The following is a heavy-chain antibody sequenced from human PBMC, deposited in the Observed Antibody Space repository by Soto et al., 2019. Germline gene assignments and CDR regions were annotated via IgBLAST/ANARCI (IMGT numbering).Heavy chain of an antibody. V-gene: IGHV3-53*01. D-gene: IGHD2-15*01. CDR1: GFTVSYFY. CDR2: IYGGDST. J-gene: IGHJ6*02. Sequence: EVQLVESGGGLIQPGGSLRLSCAASGFTVSYFYMNWVRQAPGKGLEWVSVIYGGDSTYYADSVKGRFTTARDSSKNTVYLQMNSLRAEDTAVYYCARVDSVDYYYGMDVWGQGTTVTVSS. CDR3: ARVDSVDYYYGMDV.